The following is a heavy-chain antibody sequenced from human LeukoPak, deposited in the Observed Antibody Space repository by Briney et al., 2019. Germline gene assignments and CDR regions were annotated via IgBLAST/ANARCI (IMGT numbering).Heavy chain of an antibody. CDR1: GGSFTSTGYY. CDR2: IYYSGST. D-gene: IGHD6-19*01. V-gene: IGHV4-39*01. CDR3: ARLFGSGWYYGY. Sequence: SETLSLTCTVSGGSFTSTGYYWAWIRQTPGKGLEWIGSIYYSGSTYYNPSLKSRVTISVDTSKNQSSLKLSSVTAADTAVYYCARLFGSGWYYGYWGQGALVTVSS. J-gene: IGHJ4*02.